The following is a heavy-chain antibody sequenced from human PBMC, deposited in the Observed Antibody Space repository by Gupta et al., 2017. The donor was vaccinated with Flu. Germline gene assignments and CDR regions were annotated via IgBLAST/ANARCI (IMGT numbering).Heavy chain of an antibody. V-gene: IGHV1-2*02. Sequence: VRQAPGQGLEWMGWINPESGGTHFAQKFQGRITMTRDTSISTVYMELSSLRSDDTAVYFCARTPSIAGWYFDVWGRGTLVTVSS. CDR2: INPESGGT. D-gene: IGHD2-15*01. CDR3: ARTPSIAGWYFDV. J-gene: IGHJ2*01.